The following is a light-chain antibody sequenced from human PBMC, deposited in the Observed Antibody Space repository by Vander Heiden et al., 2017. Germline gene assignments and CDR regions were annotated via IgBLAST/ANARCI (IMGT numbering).Light chain of an antibody. CDR1: QSVGKNY. V-gene: IGKV3-20*01. CDR3: QQYAVSPIT. CDR2: DAS. J-gene: IGKJ5*01. Sequence: ETVLTQSPGTLSLSPGERATLSCRASQSVGKNYLGWFQQKPGQVPRLLIYDASNRATGTPDRFSGSGSGTDFTLTINGLESEDFAVYYCQQYAVSPITFGQGTRLEI.